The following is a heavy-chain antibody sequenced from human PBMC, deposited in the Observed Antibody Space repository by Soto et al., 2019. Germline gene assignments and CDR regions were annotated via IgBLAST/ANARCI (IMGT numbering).Heavy chain of an antibody. CDR3: AHRPRGYAYYFDY. J-gene: IGHJ4*02. D-gene: IGHD5-12*01. CDR2: IYWDEDK. V-gene: IGHV2-5*02. CDR1: GFSLSTRGVA. Sequence: QITLKQSGPTLVKPPQTLTLTCTFSGFSLSTRGVAVGWFRQLPGKALEWLALIYWDEDKWYSPSLKTRLTITDDSSKNLVVLTMTNMEPVDTATYYCAHRPRGYAYYFDYWGQGTLVTVSS.